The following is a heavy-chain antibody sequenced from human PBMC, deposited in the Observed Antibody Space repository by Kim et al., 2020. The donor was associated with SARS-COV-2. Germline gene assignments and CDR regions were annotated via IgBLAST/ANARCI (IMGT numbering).Heavy chain of an antibody. V-gene: IGHV1-69*13. D-gene: IGHD3-22*01. CDR2: IIPIFGTA. Sequence: SVKVSCKASGGTFSSYAISWVRQAPGQGLEWMGGIIPIFGTANYAQKFQGRVTITADESTSTAYMELSSLRSEDTAVYYCATGTGFYYDSSGYRFAFDYWGQGTLVTVSS. CDR3: ATGTGFYYDSSGYRFAFDY. J-gene: IGHJ4*02. CDR1: GGTFSSYA.